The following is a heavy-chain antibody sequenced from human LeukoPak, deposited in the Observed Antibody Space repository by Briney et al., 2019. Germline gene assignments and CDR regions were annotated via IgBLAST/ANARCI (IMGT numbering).Heavy chain of an antibody. D-gene: IGHD3-22*01. V-gene: IGHV3-30*18. Sequence: PGGSLRLSCAASGFTFSSYGMHWVRQAPGKGLEWVAVISYDGSNKYYADSVKGRFTISRDNSKNTLYLQMNSLRAEDTAVFYCAKDHAYYYYDSSGYYDYWGQGTLVTVCS. CDR3: AKDHAYYYYDSSGYYDY. CDR1: GFTFSSYG. CDR2: ISYDGSNK. J-gene: IGHJ4*02.